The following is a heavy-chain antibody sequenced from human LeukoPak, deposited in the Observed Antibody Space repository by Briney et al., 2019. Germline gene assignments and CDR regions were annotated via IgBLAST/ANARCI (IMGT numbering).Heavy chain of an antibody. CDR1: GYTFTNYD. Sequence: ASVKVSCKASGYTFTNYDTNWVRQAPGQGLEWMGWINTNTGNPTYAQGFTGRFVFSLDTSVSTAYLQISSLEAEDTAVYYCAKGWAFDIWGQGTMVTVSS. CDR3: AKGWAFDI. V-gene: IGHV7-4-1*02. J-gene: IGHJ3*02. CDR2: INTNTGNP. D-gene: IGHD6-13*01.